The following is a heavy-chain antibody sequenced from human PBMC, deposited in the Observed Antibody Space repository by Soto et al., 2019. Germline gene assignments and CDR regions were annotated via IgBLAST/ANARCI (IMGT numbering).Heavy chain of an antibody. V-gene: IGHV3-30*03. Sequence: PGGSLRLSCAASGFTFSSYGMHWVRQAPGKGLEWVAIISYDGSNKYYADSVKGRFTISRDKSKNTLYLQMNSLRAADTAVYYCARHRRQLVEKKSNDYYYGMDVWGQGTTVTVSS. D-gene: IGHD6-6*01. CDR2: ISYDGSNK. CDR3: ARHRRQLVEKKSNDYYYGMDV. J-gene: IGHJ6*02. CDR1: GFTFSSYG.